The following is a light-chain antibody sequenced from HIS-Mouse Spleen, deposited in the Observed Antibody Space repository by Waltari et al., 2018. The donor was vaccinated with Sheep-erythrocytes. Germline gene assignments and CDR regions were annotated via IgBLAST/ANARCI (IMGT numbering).Light chain of an antibody. CDR2: DDS. CDR1: NIGSKS. J-gene: IGLJ2*01. CDR3: QVWDSSSDHVV. Sequence: SYVLTQPPSVSVAPGQTARITCGGTNIGSKSVPWYQQKPGQAPVPVVYDDSDRPSGIPERFSGSNSGNTATLTISRVEAVDEADYYCQVWDSSSDHVVFGGGTKLTVL. V-gene: IGLV3-21*02.